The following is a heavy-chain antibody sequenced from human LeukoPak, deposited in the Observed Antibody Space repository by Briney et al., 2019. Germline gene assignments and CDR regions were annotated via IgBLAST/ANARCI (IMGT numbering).Heavy chain of an antibody. CDR3: ARGVFDYMDV. CDR2: MDLNTGKT. D-gene: IGHD2-21*01. J-gene: IGHJ6*03. CDR1: GYTFSNYD. Sequence: ASVKVSCKASGYTFSNYDINWVRQATGQGLEWVGWMDLNTGKTGYAQKFQGRVTITRNTSISTAYMELSSLRSEDTAVYYCARGVFDYMDVWGKGTTVTVSS. V-gene: IGHV1-8*03.